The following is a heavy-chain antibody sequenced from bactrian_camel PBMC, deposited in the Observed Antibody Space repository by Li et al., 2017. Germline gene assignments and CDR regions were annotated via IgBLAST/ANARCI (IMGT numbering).Heavy chain of an antibody. CDR1: GYTNC. CDR3: AADRGGRQCGAVWRSYRVGDY. V-gene: IGHV3S53*01. CDR2: LDAGGTA. D-gene: IGHD2*01. J-gene: IGHJ4*01. Sequence: VQLVESGGGSVQAGGSLTLSCEFSGYTNCMAWFRQAPGKEREGVASLDAGGTAKYAESVKGRFTISKDTAKNTLYLQMDNLEPDDTAMYYCAADRGGRQCGAVWRSYRVGDYRGQGTQVTVS.